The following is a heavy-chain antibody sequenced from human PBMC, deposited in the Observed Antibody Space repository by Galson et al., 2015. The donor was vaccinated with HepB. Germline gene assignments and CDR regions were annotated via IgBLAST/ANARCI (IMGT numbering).Heavy chain of an antibody. CDR3: TTGQYQLLPYFDY. Sequence: SLRLSCAASGFTFSNAWMSWVRQAPGKGLEWVGRIKSKTDGGTTDYAAPVKGRFTISRDDSKNTLYLQMNSLKTEDTAVYYCTTGQYQLLPYFDYWGQGTLVTVSS. D-gene: IGHD2-2*01. J-gene: IGHJ4*02. CDR1: GFTFSNAW. CDR2: IKSKTDGGTT. V-gene: IGHV3-15*01.